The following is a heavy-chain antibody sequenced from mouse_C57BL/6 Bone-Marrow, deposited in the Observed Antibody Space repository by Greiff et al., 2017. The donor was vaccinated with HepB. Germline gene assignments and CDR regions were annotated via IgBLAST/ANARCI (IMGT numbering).Heavy chain of an antibody. CDR3: ARDYYGSSVWYFDV. J-gene: IGHJ1*03. Sequence: VQLKESVAELVRPGASVKLSCTASGFNIKNTYMHWVKQRPEQGLEWIGRIDPANGNTKYAPKFQGKANITADTSSNTAYLQLSSLTSEDTAIYYCARDYYGSSVWYFDVWGTGTTVTVSS. V-gene: IGHV14-3*01. CDR2: IDPANGNT. CDR1: GFNIKNTY. D-gene: IGHD1-1*01.